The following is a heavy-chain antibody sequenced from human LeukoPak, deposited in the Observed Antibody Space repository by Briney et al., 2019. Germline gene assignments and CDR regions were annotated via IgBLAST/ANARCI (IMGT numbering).Heavy chain of an antibody. CDR1: GFTFSGSA. J-gene: IGHJ4*02. CDR3: TSTYYGSGSYN. V-gene: IGHV3-73*01. CDR2: IQSKANSYAT. D-gene: IGHD3-10*01. Sequence: GGSLRLSCAASGFTFSGSAMHWVRQASGKGREWVGRIQSKANSYATAYAASVKGRFTISIDDSKNTAYLQMNSLKTEDTAVYYCTSTYYGSGSYNWGQGTLVTVSS.